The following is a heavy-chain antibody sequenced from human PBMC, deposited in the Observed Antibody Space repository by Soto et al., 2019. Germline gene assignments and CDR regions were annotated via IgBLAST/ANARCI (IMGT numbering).Heavy chain of an antibody. J-gene: IGHJ4*02. CDR1: GGSINSGGYY. V-gene: IGHV4-31*03. Sequence: SETLSLTCTVSGGSINSGGYYWSWIRQHPGKGLEWIGYIYYSGSTYYNPSLKSRVTISVDTSKNQFSLKLTSVTAADTAVYFCARARTIFGIITVFDYWGQGTLVTVSS. D-gene: IGHD3-3*01. CDR3: ARARTIFGIITVFDY. CDR2: IYYSGST.